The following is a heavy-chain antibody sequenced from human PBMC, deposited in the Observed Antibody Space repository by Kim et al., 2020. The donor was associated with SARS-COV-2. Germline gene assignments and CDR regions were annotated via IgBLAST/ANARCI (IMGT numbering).Heavy chain of an antibody. D-gene: IGHD5-18*01. V-gene: IGHV3-33*06. CDR2: IWYDGSNK. J-gene: IGHJ6*02. CDR1: GFTFSSNG. Sequence: GGSLRLSCTASGFTFSSNGMHWFRQAPGKGLEWVGVIWYDGSNKYYADSVKGRFTTSGDNSKNTLYPQMNSLRAEDTAVSYCAEDLQLGFLGYYYYGMDVWGQGTTVTVSS. CDR3: AEDLQLGFLGYYYYGMDV.